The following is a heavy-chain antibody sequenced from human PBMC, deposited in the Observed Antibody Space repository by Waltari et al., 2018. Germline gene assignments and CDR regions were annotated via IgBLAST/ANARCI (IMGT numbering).Heavy chain of an antibody. Sequence: QVQLQQWGAGLLKPSETLSLTCAVYGGSFGGYYWSWIRQPPGKGLEWIGEINHSGSTNYNPSLKSRVTISVDTSKNQFSLKLSSVTAADTAVYYCAREGNDYDYVWGSYYYMDVWGKGTTVTVSS. V-gene: IGHV4-34*01. D-gene: IGHD3-16*01. CDR1: GGSFGGYY. J-gene: IGHJ6*03. CDR3: AREGNDYDYVWGSYYYMDV. CDR2: INHSGST.